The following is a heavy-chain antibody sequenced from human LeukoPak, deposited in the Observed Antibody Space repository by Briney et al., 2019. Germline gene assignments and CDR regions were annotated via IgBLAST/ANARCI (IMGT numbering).Heavy chain of an antibody. V-gene: IGHV4-59*08. J-gene: IGHJ4*02. D-gene: IGHD6-19*01. CDR3: ARRIAVAGTRYFDY. Sequence: PSETLSLTCTVSGGSISSYYWSWIRQPPGKGLEWIGYIYYSGSTNYNPSLKSRVTISVDTSKNQFSLKLSSVTAADTAVYYCARRIAVAGTRYFDYCGQGTLVTVSS. CDR1: GGSISSYY. CDR2: IYYSGST.